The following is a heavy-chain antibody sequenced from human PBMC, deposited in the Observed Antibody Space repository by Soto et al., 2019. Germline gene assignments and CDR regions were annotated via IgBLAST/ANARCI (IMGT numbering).Heavy chain of an antibody. V-gene: IGHV1-8*01. CDR3: ARESSYGLVY. J-gene: IGHJ4*02. CDR2: MNPNTGNT. D-gene: IGHD5-18*01. Sequence: QVQLVQSGAEVKKPGASVKVSCKASGYTFTSYDINWVRQATGQGLEWMGWMNPNTGNTAYAQKFQGRVTMTRNTAISTAYRALSSLRSQDTAVYYCARESSYGLVYWGQGTLVTVSS. CDR1: GYTFTSYD.